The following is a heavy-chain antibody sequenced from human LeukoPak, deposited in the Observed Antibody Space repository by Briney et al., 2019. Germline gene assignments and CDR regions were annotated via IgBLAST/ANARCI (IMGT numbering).Heavy chain of an antibody. CDR2: INHSGST. V-gene: IGHV4-34*01. CDR3: ARDLDPFNFDY. D-gene: IGHD3-16*01. CDR1: GGSFSGYY. Sequence: KPSETLSLTCAVYGGSFSGYYWSWIRQPPGKGLEWIGEINHSGSTNYNPSLKSRVTISVDRSKNQFSLKLSSVTAADTAVYYCARDLDPFNFDYWGQGTLVTVSS. J-gene: IGHJ4*02.